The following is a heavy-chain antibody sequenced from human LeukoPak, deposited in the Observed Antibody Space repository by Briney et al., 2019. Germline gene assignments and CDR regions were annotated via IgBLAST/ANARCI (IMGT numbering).Heavy chain of an antibody. D-gene: IGHD3-3*01. J-gene: IGHJ5*02. Sequence: RASVKVSCKASGYTFTSYYMHWVRQAPGQGLEWMGIINPSGGSTSYAQKFQGRVTMTRDTSTSTVYMELSSLRSEDTAVYYCARDHGYDFWSSYYRPSNWFDPWGQGTLVTVSS. CDR3: ARDHGYDFWSSYYRPSNWFDP. V-gene: IGHV1-46*01. CDR1: GYTFTSYY. CDR2: INPSGGST.